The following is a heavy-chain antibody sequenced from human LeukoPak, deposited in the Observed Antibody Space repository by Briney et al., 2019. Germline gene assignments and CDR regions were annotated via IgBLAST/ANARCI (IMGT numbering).Heavy chain of an antibody. CDR2: IYPGDFDT. V-gene: IGHV5-51*01. D-gene: IGHD3-10*01. Sequence: GESLKISCKGSGYSFTSYWIGWVRQMPGKGLEWMGIIYPGDFDTTYSPSFQGQVTISADKSISTAYLQWSSLKASDTAMYYCARLSYVDYGSGSPYYFDYWGQGTLVTVSS. J-gene: IGHJ4*02. CDR1: GYSFTSYW. CDR3: ARLSYVDYGSGSPYYFDY.